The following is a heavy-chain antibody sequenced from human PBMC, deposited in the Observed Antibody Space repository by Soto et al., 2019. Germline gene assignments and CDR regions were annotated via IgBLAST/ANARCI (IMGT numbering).Heavy chain of an antibody. Sequence: SETLSLTCSVSGASISNFYWSWIRQSAGKGLEWIGRLYARGTTDYNPSLKSRVTMSIDTSKNRVSLSLTSVTAADTAVYYCAKGGTYYFDSWGQGIVVTVSS. CDR1: GASISNFY. CDR2: LYARGTT. J-gene: IGHJ4*02. D-gene: IGHD3-16*01. CDR3: AKGGTYYFDS. V-gene: IGHV4-4*07.